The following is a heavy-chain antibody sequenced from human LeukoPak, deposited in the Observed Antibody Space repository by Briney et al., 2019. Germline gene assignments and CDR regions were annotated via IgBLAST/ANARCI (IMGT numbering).Heavy chain of an antibody. V-gene: IGHV3-30*18. Sequence: GGSLRLSCAASGFTFSSYGMHWVRQAPGKGLEWVAVISYDGSNKYYADSVKGRFTISRDNSKNTLYLQMNSLRAEDTAVYYCAKGGGYYYDSSGYLHGFDYWGQGTLVTVS. CDR1: GFTFSSYG. CDR3: AKGGGYYYDSSGYLHGFDY. D-gene: IGHD3-22*01. J-gene: IGHJ4*02. CDR2: ISYDGSNK.